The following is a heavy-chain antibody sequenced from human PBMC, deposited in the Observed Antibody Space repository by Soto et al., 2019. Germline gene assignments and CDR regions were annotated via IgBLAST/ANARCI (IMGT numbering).Heavy chain of an antibody. CDR3: ARSPISGALFDP. J-gene: IGHJ5*02. Sequence: VSVKVACTSSGYTFSVYEMHLVRQAPGQGLEWMGWINPNSGGTNYAQKFQGWVTMTRDTSISTAYMELSRLRSDDTAVYYCARSPISGALFDPWGQGTLVTVSS. V-gene: IGHV1-2*04. D-gene: IGHD2-8*02. CDR2: INPNSGGT. CDR1: GYTFSVYE.